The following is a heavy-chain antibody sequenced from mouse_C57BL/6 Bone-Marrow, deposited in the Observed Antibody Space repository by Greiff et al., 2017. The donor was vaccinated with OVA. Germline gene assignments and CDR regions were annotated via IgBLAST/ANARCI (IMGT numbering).Heavy chain of an antibody. CDR3: ARSGVRTAVVPWYFDF. CDR2: ISYSGST. Sequence: VQLQQSGPGLAKPSQTLSLTCSVTGYSITSDYWNWIRKFPGNKLEYMGYISYSGSTYYNPSLKSRISITRDKSKNQYYLQLNSVTTEDTATYYCARSGVRTAVVPWYFDFWGTGTTVTVSS. J-gene: IGHJ1*03. CDR1: GYSITSDY. D-gene: IGHD1-1*01. V-gene: IGHV3-8*01.